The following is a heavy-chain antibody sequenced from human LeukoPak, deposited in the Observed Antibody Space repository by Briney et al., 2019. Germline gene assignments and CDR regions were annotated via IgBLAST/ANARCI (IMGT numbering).Heavy chain of an antibody. CDR3: AKSSIMITFGGVIVTPGY. Sequence: PGGSLRLSCAASGFTFSSYAMSWVRQAPGKGLEWVSAISGSGGSTYYADSVKGRFTISRDNSKNTLYLQMNSLRAEDTAVYYCAKSSIMITFGGVIVTPGYWGQGTLVTVSS. V-gene: IGHV3-23*01. D-gene: IGHD3-16*02. CDR1: GFTFSSYA. CDR2: ISGSGGST. J-gene: IGHJ4*02.